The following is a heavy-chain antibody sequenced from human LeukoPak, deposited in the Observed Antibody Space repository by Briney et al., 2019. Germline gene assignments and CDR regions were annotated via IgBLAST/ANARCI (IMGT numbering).Heavy chain of an antibody. CDR3: AKDIDSYSSGWYGGFDY. Sequence: QPGRSLRLSCAASGFTFDDYAMHWVRQAPGKGLEWVSGISWNSGSIGYVDSVKGRFTISRDNAKNSLYLQMNSLRAEDTALYYCAKDIDSYSSGWYGGFDYWGQGTLVTVSS. V-gene: IGHV3-9*01. D-gene: IGHD6-19*01. CDR1: GFTFDDYA. CDR2: ISWNSGSI. J-gene: IGHJ4*02.